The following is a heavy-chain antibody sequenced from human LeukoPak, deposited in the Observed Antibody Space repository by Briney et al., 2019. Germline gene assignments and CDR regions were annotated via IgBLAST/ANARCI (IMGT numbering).Heavy chain of an antibody. V-gene: IGHV4-61*10. Sequence: SETLSLTCTVSGVSISRGSHYWSWIRQPAGKGLEWIGYIYYSGSTNYNPSLKSRVTISVDTSKNQFSLKLSSVTAADTAVYYCARGADYWGQGTLVTVSS. J-gene: IGHJ4*02. CDR1: GVSISRGSHY. CDR2: IYYSGST. CDR3: ARGADY.